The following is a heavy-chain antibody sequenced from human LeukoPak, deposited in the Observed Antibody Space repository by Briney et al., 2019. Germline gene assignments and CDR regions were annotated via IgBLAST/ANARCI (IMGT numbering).Heavy chain of an antibody. Sequence: SETLSLTCAVYGGSFSGYYWSWIRQPPGKGLEWIGKINHSGSTNYNPSLKSRVTISVDTSKNQFSLKLSSVTAADTAVYYCARAGSSPSASYFDYWGQGTLVTVSS. CDR2: INHSGST. J-gene: IGHJ4*02. CDR3: ARAGSSPSASYFDY. D-gene: IGHD6-6*01. V-gene: IGHV4-34*01. CDR1: GGSFSGYY.